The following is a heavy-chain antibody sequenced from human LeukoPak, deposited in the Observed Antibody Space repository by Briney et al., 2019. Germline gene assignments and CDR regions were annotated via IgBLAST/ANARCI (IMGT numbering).Heavy chain of an antibody. D-gene: IGHD3-10*02. Sequence: SETLSLTCAVYGGSFSGYYWSWIRQPPGKGLEWIGEINRSGSTNYNPSLKSRVTISVDTSKNQFSLKLSSVTAADTAVYYCARRAPRFGRYMDVWGKGTTVTVSS. V-gene: IGHV4-34*01. J-gene: IGHJ6*03. CDR1: GGSFSGYY. CDR3: ARRAPRFGRYMDV. CDR2: INRSGST.